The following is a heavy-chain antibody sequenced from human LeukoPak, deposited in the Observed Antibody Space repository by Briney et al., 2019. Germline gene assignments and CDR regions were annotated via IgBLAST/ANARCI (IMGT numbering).Heavy chain of an antibody. CDR1: GFTFSRYW. CDR2: INQDGSEK. J-gene: IGHJ4*02. V-gene: IGHV3-7*04. D-gene: IGHD2-21*01. Sequence: GGSLRLSCAASGFTFSRYWMNWVRQAPGKGLEWVANINQDGSEKSYVDSVEGRFTISRDNAKKSLYLHVNSPRAEDTAVYYCARDIYGGHDYWGQGTLLTVSS. CDR3: ARDIYGGHDY.